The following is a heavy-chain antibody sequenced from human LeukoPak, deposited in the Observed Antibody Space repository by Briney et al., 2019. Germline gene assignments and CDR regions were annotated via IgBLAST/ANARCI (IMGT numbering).Heavy chain of an antibody. Sequence: SETLSLTWTVGGGSLSGHYWGWIRQPPGKGLELVGHIYYTGPTFYNPSLNSRVTITLDTSRNQFSLRLTSVIAADTAVYYCARFSWGCSTASCYLTNWGQGALVTVSS. V-gene: IGHV4-59*11. CDR1: GGSLSGHY. J-gene: IGHJ4*02. CDR3: ARFSWGCSTASCYLTN. CDR2: IYYTGPT. D-gene: IGHD2-2*01.